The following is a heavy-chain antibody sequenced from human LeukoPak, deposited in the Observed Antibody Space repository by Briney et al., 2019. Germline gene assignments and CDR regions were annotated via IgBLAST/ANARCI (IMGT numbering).Heavy chain of an antibody. CDR1: GGSISSGGYY. CDR3: ARAPIGDYDFWSGYYNGGIDY. D-gene: IGHD3-3*01. Sequence: PSETLSLTCTVSGGSISSGGYYWSWIRQHPGKGLEWIGYIYYSGSTYYNPSLKSRVTISVDTSKNQFSLKLSSVTAADTAVYYCARAPIGDYDFWSGYYNGGIDYWGQGTLATVSS. CDR2: IYYSGST. V-gene: IGHV4-31*03. J-gene: IGHJ4*02.